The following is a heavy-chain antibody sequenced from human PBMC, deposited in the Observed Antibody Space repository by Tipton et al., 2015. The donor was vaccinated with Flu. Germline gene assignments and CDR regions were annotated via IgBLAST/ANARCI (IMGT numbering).Heavy chain of an antibody. V-gene: IGHV4-59*01. CDR1: GGSISSYY. CDR2: IYYSGST. Sequence: TLSLTYTVSGGSISSYYWSWIRQPPGKGLEWIGYIYYSGSTNYNPSLKSRVTISVDTSKNQFSLKLSSVTAADTAVYYCAREGRGGTYFDYWGQGTLVTVSS. J-gene: IGHJ4*02. CDR3: AREGRGGTYFDY. D-gene: IGHD3-10*01.